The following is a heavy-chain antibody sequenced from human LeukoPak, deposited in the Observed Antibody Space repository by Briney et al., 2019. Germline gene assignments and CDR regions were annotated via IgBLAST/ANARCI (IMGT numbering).Heavy chain of an antibody. V-gene: IGHV4-30-4*01. J-gene: IGHJ4*02. CDR3: ARDYYDSSGHFDY. D-gene: IGHD3-22*01. Sequence: PSETLFLTCTVSGGSISSGDYYWSWIRQPPGKGLEWIGYIYSSGSTYYNPSLKSRVTISVDTSKNQFSLKLSSVTAADTAVYYCARDYYDSSGHFDYWGQGTLVTVSS. CDR1: GGSISSGDYY. CDR2: IYSSGST.